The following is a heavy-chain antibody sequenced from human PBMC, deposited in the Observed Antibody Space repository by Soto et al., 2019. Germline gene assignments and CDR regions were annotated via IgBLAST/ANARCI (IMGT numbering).Heavy chain of an antibody. CDR2: VDPNGGGS. Sequence: GASVKVSCKASGYSFTDYKLHWVRQAPGQGLEWMGWVDPNGGGSNSAQKFQGSVTMTWDTSITTAYLDLTRLTTNDTATYFCATGGDYG. CDR3: ATGGDYG. CDR1: GYSFTDYK. D-gene: IGHD3-16*01. J-gene: IGHJ6*01. V-gene: IGHV1-2*04.